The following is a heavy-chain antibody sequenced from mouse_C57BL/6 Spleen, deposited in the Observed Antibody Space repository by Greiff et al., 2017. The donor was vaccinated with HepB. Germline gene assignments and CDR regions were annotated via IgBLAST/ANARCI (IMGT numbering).Heavy chain of an antibody. CDR2: IYWDDDK. CDR1: GFSLSTSGMG. V-gene: IGHV8-12*01. Sequence: QVTLKESGPGILQSSQTLSLTCSFSGFSLSTSGMGVSWIRQPSGKGLEWLAHIYWDDDKRYNPSLKSRLTISKDTSRNQVFLKITSVDTADTATYYCARIYYDYDGPYWYFDVWGTGTTVTVSS. D-gene: IGHD2-4*01. CDR3: ARIYYDYDGPYWYFDV. J-gene: IGHJ1*03.